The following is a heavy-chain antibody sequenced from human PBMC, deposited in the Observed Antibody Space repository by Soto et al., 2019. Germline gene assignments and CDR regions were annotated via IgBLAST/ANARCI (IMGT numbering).Heavy chain of an antibody. V-gene: IGHV3-74*01. D-gene: IGHD1-20*01. J-gene: IGHJ4*02. CDR2: INDDGSTT. CDR1: GFTFSNYW. Sequence: EVQLVVSGGDLIQPGGSLRLSCAASGFTFSNYWMHWVRQAPGKGLVWVSRINDDGSTTSYADSVKGRFTISRDNAKNTLSLQMNSLRAEDTAVYYCVRGSVYNWRGDFWGQGTLVTVSS. CDR3: VRGSVYNWRGDF.